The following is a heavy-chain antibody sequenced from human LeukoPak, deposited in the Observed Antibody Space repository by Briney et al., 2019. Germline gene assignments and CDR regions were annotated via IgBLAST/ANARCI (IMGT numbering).Heavy chain of an antibody. CDR2: IYYSGST. D-gene: IGHD4-17*01. CDR3: ARGPYGDPAPDY. J-gene: IGHJ4*02. CDR1: GGSISSYY. V-gene: IGHV4-59*08. Sequence: SETLSLTCTVSGGSISSYYWSWIRQPPGKGLEWIGYIYYSGSTNYNPSIKSRVTISVDTSKSQFSLKLSSVTAADTAVYYRARGPYGDPAPDYWGQGTLVTVSS.